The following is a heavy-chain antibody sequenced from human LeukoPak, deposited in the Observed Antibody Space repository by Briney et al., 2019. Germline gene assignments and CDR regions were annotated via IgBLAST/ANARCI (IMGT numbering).Heavy chain of an antibody. CDR1: GGSISSYY. Sequence: PSETLSLTCTVSGGSISSYYWSWMRQPPGKGREWIGYIFYSGITNYNPSLKSGVTISVDTCKKQFSLKMSSVTAADTAVYYCARSALRSTQYYYYGMDVWGQGTTVTVSS. D-gene: IGHD4-17*01. CDR2: IFYSGIT. CDR3: ARSALRSTQYYYYGMDV. J-gene: IGHJ6*02. V-gene: IGHV4-59*08.